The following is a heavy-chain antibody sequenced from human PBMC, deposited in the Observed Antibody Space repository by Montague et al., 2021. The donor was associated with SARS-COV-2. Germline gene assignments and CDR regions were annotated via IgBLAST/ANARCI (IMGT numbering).Heavy chain of an antibody. CDR2: IYYSGTT. CDR3: ARAQMAVTEYYPDY. V-gene: IGHV4-39*01. Sequence: SETLSLTCSVSGGSISSSSHYWAWIRQPPGRRLEWIGTIYYSGTTLYHPSLKSRITMSVDTSDNQFSLQLNSVSATDTVIYYCARAQMAVTEYYPDYWGQGTLVTVSS. CDR1: GGSISSSSHY. J-gene: IGHJ4*02. D-gene: IGHD2/OR15-2a*01.